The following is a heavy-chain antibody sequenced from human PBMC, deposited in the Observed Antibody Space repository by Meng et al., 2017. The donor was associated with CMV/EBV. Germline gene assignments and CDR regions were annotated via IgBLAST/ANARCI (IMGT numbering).Heavy chain of an antibody. CDR3: ARSGVFGCSSTSCYDLDAFDI. J-gene: IGHJ3*02. Sequence: GESLKISCAASGFIFNSHNMNWVRQAPGKGLEWVSSISSSGYIYYADSVKGRFTISRDNAKNSLHLQMNSLRAEDTAVYFCARSGVFGCSSTSCYDLDAFDIWGQGTMVTVSS. CDR2: ISSSGYI. D-gene: IGHD2-2*01. V-gene: IGHV3-21*06. CDR1: GFIFNSHN.